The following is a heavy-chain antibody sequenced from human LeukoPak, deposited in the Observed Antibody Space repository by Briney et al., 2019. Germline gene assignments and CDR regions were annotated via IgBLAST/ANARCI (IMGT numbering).Heavy chain of an antibody. CDR2: LYYTAST. Sequence: SGTLSLTCSVSGGSISGSGYYWAWIRQPPGKGLEWIGSLYYTASTHYNSSLKSRVTISVDTSKNQFSLKLSSVTAADTAVYYCARDVSSYYYGSGSRGFDYWGQGTLVTV. CDR1: GGSISGSGYY. CDR3: ARDVSSYYYGSGSRGFDY. V-gene: IGHV4-39*01. J-gene: IGHJ4*02. D-gene: IGHD3-10*01.